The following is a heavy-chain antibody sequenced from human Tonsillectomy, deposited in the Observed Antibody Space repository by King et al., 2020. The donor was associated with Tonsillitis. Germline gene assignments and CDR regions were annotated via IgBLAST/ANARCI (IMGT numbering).Heavy chain of an antibody. CDR1: GYSFSNSW. Sequence: VQLVESGPEVKKPGESLKISCKGSGYSFSNSWIGWVRQMPGKGLEWMGIIYPGDSDIRYGPSFQGQVTISADKSASTAYLQWSSLKASDTAMYYCTRHSESSPFELWGQGPRVTVSS. V-gene: IGHV5-51*01. CDR2: IYPGDSDI. J-gene: IGHJ4*02. CDR3: TRHSESSPFEL. D-gene: IGHD3-9*01.